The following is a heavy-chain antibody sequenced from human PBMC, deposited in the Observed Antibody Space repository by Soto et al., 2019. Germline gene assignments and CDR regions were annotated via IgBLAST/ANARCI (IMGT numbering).Heavy chain of an antibody. V-gene: IGHV4-31*03. J-gene: IGHJ3*02. D-gene: IGHD6-13*01. CDR1: GGSINTGGCY. CDR3: ARETVRGKASEAFDI. CDR2: IYYSGTT. Sequence: QLQLQESGPGLVKPSQTLSLTCTVSGGSINTGGCYWSWIRQQPGRGLEWIGYIYYSGTTNYNPSLECGLTVSLDTSKNQFSLKVVSVTAADTAVYYCARETVRGKASEAFDIWGQGTMVTVSS.